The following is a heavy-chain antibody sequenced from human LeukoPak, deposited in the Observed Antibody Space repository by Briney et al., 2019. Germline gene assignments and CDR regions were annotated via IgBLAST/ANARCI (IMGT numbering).Heavy chain of an antibody. CDR1: GFTFSSYG. D-gene: IGHD6-13*01. CDR3: ARENSSSWYYYYYYYYMDV. V-gene: IGHV3-33*01. Sequence: PGRSLRLPCAASGFTFSSYGMHWVRQAPGKGLEWVVVIWYDGSNKYYADSVKGRFTISRDNSKNTLYLQMNSLRAEDTAVYYCARENSSSWYYYYYYYYMDVWGKGTTVTVSS. J-gene: IGHJ6*03. CDR2: IWYDGSNK.